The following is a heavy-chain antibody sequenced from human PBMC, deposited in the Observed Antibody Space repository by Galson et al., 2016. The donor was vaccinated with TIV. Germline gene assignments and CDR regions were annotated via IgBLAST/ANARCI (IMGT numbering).Heavy chain of an antibody. CDR3: ALRRSSDIYRLAIWFDP. J-gene: IGHJ5*02. Sequence: PALVKPTQTLTLTCTFSGFSLNTHGMAVGWIRQAPGKALEWLALIYWDDDKRYSAPLKSRLSISTDTSRNQVVLTMTNMAPVDTATYYCALRRSSDIYRLAIWFDPWGQGTLVTVSS. D-gene: IGHD2-21*02. CDR1: GFSLNTHGMA. V-gene: IGHV2-5*02. CDR2: IYWDDDK.